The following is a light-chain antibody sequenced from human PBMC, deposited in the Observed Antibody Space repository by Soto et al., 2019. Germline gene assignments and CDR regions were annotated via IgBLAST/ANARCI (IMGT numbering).Light chain of an antibody. CDR2: AAS. CDR1: QSISSY. CDR3: QQTDTFPRP. Sequence: DIQMTQSPSSLSASVGDRVTITCRASQSISSYLNWYQHKPGKAPKLLIYAASSLQTGVPSRFSGSRSGSDFALTISSLQREDFGTYYCQQTDTFPRPFCQGTKVEMK. V-gene: IGKV1-39*01. J-gene: IGKJ1*01.